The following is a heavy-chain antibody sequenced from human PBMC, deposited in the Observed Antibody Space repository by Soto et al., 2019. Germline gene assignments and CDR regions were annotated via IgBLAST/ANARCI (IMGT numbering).Heavy chain of an antibody. D-gene: IGHD4-4*01. CDR2: ISYDGSNK. Sequence: QVQLVESGGGVVQPGRSLRLSCAASGFTFSSYAMHWVRQAPGKGLEWVAVISYDGSNKYYADSVKGRFTISRDNSKNTLYLQMNSLRAEDTAVYYCARTGTYSNYGWFDPWGQGTLVTVSS. V-gene: IGHV3-30-3*01. CDR3: ARTGTYSNYGWFDP. J-gene: IGHJ5*02. CDR1: GFTFSSYA.